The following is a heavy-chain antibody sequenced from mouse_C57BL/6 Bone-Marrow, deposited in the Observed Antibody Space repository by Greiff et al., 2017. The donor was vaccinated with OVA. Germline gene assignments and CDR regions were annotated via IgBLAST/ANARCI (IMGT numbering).Heavy chain of an antibody. CDR2: INPGSGGT. V-gene: IGHV1-54*01. J-gene: IGHJ4*01. CDR3: SRAGFYAMDY. D-gene: IGHD2-2*01. CDR1: GYAFTNYL. Sequence: QVKLKQSGAELVRPGPSVKVSCKASGYAFTNYLIAWVKQRPGQGLEWIGVINPGSGGTNYNEKFKGKATLTADTSSSTAYMQLRSLTSEDTAGDFCSRAGFYAMDYWGQGTSVTVSS.